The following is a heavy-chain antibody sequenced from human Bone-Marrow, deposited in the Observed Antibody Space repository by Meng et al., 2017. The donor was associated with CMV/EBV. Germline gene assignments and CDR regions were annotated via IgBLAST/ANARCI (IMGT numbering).Heavy chain of an antibody. CDR1: GGSISSYY. D-gene: IGHD3/OR15-3a*01. J-gene: IGHJ4*02. V-gene: IGHV4-59*01. Sequence: SETLSLTCTVSGGSISSYYWSWIRQPPGKGLEWIGYIYYSGSTNYNPSLKSRVTISVDTSKNQFSLKLSSVTAADTAVYYCARGTGYYTLFDYWVQGTLVTVSS. CDR2: IYYSGST. CDR3: ARGTGYYTLFDY.